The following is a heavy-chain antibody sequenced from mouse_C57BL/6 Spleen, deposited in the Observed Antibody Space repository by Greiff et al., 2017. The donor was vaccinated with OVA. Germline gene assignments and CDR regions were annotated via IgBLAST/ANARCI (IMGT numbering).Heavy chain of an antibody. V-gene: IGHV1-52*01. CDR1: GYTFTSYW. J-gene: IGHJ4*01. CDR2: IDPSDSET. CDR3: AREGLRLAMDY. D-gene: IGHD2-2*01. Sequence: QVQLQQPGAELVRPGSSVKLSCKASGYTFTSYWMHWVKQRPIQGLEWIGNIDPSDSETHYNQKFKDKATLTVDKSSSTAYMQLSSLTSEDSAVYYCAREGLRLAMDYWGQGTSVTVSS.